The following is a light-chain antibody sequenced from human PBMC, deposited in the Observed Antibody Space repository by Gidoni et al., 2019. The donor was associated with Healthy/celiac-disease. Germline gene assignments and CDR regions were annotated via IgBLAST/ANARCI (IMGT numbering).Light chain of an antibody. J-gene: IGKJ2*01. CDR1: QSVISY. V-gene: IGKV3-11*01. CDR2: DAS. CDR3: QQRSNWPYT. Sequence: IELIQSLATLSLSPGERATLSCRASQSVISYLDWYQQKPGQAPSLLIYDASNRATGIPARFSGSGSGTDFTLTISSLEPEDFAVYYCQQRSNWPYTFGQGTKLEIK.